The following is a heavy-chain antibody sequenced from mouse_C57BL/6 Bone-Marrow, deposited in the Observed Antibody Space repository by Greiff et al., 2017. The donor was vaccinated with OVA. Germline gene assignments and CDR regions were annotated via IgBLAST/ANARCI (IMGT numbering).Heavy chain of an antibody. J-gene: IGHJ3*01. Sequence: VQLQESGAELVRPGASVKLSCKASGYTFTDYYINWVKQRPGQGLEWIARIYPGSGNTYYNEKFKGKATLTAEKSSSTAYMQLSSLTSEDSAVYFCARGGLLPPWFAYWGQGTLVTVSA. V-gene: IGHV1-76*01. D-gene: IGHD2-3*01. CDR3: ARGGLLPPWFAY. CDR2: IYPGSGNT. CDR1: GYTFTDYY.